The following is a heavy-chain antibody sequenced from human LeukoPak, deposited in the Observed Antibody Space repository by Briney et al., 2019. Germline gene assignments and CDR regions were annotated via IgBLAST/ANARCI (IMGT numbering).Heavy chain of an antibody. CDR3: ARDRGPEGNYSSSQLFDP. D-gene: IGHD6-13*01. J-gene: IGHJ5*02. Sequence: ASVKVSCKASGYTFTNYGISWVRQAPGQGLEWMGWINPNSGGTNYAQKFQGRVTMTRDTSISTAYMELSRLRSDDTAVYYCARDRGPEGNYSSSQLFDPWGQGTLVTVSS. CDR1: GYTFTNYG. V-gene: IGHV1-2*02. CDR2: INPNSGGT.